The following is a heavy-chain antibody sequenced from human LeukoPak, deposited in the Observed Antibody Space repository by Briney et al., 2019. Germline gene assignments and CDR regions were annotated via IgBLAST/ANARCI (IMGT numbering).Heavy chain of an antibody. V-gene: IGHV1-69*13. CDR3: ARDGSGSYSNWFDP. CDR1: GYTFTSYS. J-gene: IGHJ5*02. CDR2: IIPIFGTA. D-gene: IGHD3-10*01. Sequence: ASVKVSCKTSGYTFTSYSITWVRQAPGQGLEWMGGIIPIFGTANYAQKFQGRVTITADESTSTAYMELSSLRSEDTAVYYCARDGSGSYSNWFDPWGQGTLVTVSS.